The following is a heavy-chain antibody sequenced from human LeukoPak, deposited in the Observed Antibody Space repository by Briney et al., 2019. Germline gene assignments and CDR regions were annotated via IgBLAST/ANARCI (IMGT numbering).Heavy chain of an antibody. J-gene: IGHJ4*02. CDR2: ISSSASTI. V-gene: IGHV3-48*03. D-gene: IGHD3-10*01. Sequence: GGSLRLSCAASGFTFSSYEMNWVRQAPGKGLEWVSYISSSASTIYYADSVKGRFTISRDNAKKSLYLQVNSLRAEDTAVYYCARDAYGRGRAPDYWGQGTLVTVSS. CDR1: GFTFSSYE. CDR3: ARDAYGRGRAPDY.